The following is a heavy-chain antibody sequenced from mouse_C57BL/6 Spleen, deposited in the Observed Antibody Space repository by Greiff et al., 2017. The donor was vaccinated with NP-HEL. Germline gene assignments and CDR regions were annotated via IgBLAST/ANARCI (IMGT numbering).Heavy chain of an antibody. Sequence: EVQLVESGGGLVKPGGSLKLSCAASGFTFSSYTMSWVRQTPEKRLEWVATISGGGGNTYYPDSVKGRFTISRDNAMNTLYLQMSRLRSEDTALYYCAREGIYYDYWGQGTTLTVSS. J-gene: IGHJ2*01. V-gene: IGHV5-9*01. CDR3: AREGIYYDY. CDR2: ISGGGGNT. CDR1: GFTFSSYT.